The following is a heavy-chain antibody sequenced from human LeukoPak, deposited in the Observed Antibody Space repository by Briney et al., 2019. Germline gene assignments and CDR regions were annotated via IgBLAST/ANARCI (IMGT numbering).Heavy chain of an antibody. J-gene: IGHJ4*02. D-gene: IGHD3-3*01. CDR2: IYNSGST. CDR1: DASITSYY. Sequence: PSETLSLTCTVSDASITSYYWNWIRQPPGEGLEWIGYIYNSGSTNYNPSLKSRVTISVDTSKNQFSLKLSSVTAADTAVYYCASRSSIWSGYQDTLYYFDSWGQGTLVTVSS. CDR3: ASRSSIWSGYQDTLYYFDS. V-gene: IGHV4-59*01.